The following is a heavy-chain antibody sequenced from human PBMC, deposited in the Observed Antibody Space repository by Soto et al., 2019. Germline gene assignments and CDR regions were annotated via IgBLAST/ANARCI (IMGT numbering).Heavy chain of an antibody. CDR3: ARDLRVPLEYSSSAGSVY. CDR2: ISYDGSNK. Sequence: QVQLVESGGGVVQPGRSLRLSCAASGFTFSSYAMHWVRQAPGKGLEWVAVISYDGSNKYYADSVKGRFTISRDNSKNTLYLQMNSLRAEDTAVYYCARDLRVPLEYSSSAGSVYWGQGTLVTVSS. V-gene: IGHV3-30-3*01. CDR1: GFTFSSYA. D-gene: IGHD6-6*01. J-gene: IGHJ4*02.